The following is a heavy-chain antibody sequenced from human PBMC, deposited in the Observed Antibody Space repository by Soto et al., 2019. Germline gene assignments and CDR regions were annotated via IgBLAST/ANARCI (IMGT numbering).Heavy chain of an antibody. CDR2: IYHSGST. CDR3: ARAEYWSYRPVYYYYGMDV. CDR1: GGSISSGGYY. V-gene: IGHV4-31*03. D-gene: IGHD1-7*01. J-gene: IGHJ6*02. Sequence: SETLSLTCTVSGGSISSGGYYWSWIRQHPGKGLEWIGYIYHSGSTYYNPSLKSRVTISVDTSKNQFSLKLSSVTAADTAVYYCARAEYWSYRPVYYYYGMDVWGQGTTVTVSS.